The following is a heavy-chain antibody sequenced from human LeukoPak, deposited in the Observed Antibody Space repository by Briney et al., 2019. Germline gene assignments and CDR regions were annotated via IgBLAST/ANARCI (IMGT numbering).Heavy chain of an antibody. D-gene: IGHD6-6*01. CDR1: GYTFTGYY. CDR3: ARGPSHGAFDI. Sequence: ASVKVSCKASGYTFTGYYMHWVRQAPGQGLEWMGWINPNSGDTYSAQKFQGRVTMTRDTSINSAYMDLSSLRSDDTAVYYCARGPSHGAFDIWGQGTMVTVSS. CDR2: INPNSGDT. J-gene: IGHJ3*02. V-gene: IGHV1-2*02.